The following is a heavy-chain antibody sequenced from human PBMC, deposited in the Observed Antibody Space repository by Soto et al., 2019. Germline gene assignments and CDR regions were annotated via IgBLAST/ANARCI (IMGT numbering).Heavy chain of an antibody. V-gene: IGHV3-66*01. CDR1: GFTVSSNY. CDR2: IYSGGST. CDR3: ARDFKPLRAFDI. J-gene: IGHJ3*02. D-gene: IGHD3-16*01. Sequence: EVQLVESGGGLVQPGGSLRLSCAASGFTVSSNYMSWVRQAPGKGLEWVSVIYSGGSTYYADSVKGRFTISRDNSKNTLYLQMNSLIAEDTAVYYCARDFKPLRAFDIWGQGTMVTVSS.